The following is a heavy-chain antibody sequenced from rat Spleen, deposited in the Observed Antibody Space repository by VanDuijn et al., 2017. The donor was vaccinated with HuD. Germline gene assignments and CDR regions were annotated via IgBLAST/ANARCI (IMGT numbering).Heavy chain of an antibody. Sequence: EVQLVESGGGLVQPGRSLKVSCAASGFTFRNFDMAWVRQDPTKGLEWVASISPSGGGTYYRDSVKGRFTVSRDNAKSTVHLQMDSLRSEDTATYYCVRQDTSGYANWFGFWGQGTLVTVSS. CDR1: GFTFRNFD. V-gene: IGHV5-25*01. J-gene: IGHJ3*01. CDR2: ISPSGGGT. D-gene: IGHD4-3*01. CDR3: VRQDTSGYANWFGF.